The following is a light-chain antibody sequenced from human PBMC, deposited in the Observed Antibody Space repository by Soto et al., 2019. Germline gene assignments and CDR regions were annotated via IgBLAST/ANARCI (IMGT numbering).Light chain of an antibody. CDR2: GAS. J-gene: IGKJ2*01. CDR1: QTVRDN. V-gene: IGKV3-15*01. CDR3: PQSNNWPYT. Sequence: EIVMTHSPATLSVSPGDRATLSCRASQTVRDNLAWYQQKPGQAPRLLIYGASTRATGIPARFSGSGSGTTFTLTIGSLQSEDVALYFGPQSNNWPYTFGQGTKLEI.